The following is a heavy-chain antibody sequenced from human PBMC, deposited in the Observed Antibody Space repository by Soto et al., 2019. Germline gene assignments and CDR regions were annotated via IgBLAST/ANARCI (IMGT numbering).Heavy chain of an antibody. V-gene: IGHV3-33*01. CDR2: IWHDGGEK. J-gene: IGHJ4*02. Sequence: QVQLVESGGGVVQPGRSLRLSCTASGFTLSDYGMHWVRQAPGKGLEWVAVIWHDGGEKYYADSVTGRFTISRDNSKNTVHLQIDRLGTGDTALYYCARDPGRDSPIDYWGQGTLVTVSS. CDR3: ARDPGRDSPIDY. CDR1: GFTLSDYG. D-gene: IGHD3-22*01.